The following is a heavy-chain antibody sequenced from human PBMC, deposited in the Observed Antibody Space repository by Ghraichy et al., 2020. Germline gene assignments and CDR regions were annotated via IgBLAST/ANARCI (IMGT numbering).Heavy chain of an antibody. CDR2: IYYSGST. V-gene: IGHV4-39*01. CDR3: ARHEGWLDPFDV. Sequence: SETLSLTCTVSGGSISSSSYYWGWIRQPPGKGLEWIGSIYYSGSTYYNPSLKIRVTISVDTSKNQFSLKLSSVTAADTAVYYCARHEGWLDPFDVWGQGTMVTVSS. CDR1: GGSISSSSYY. D-gene: IGHD5-12*01. J-gene: IGHJ3*01.